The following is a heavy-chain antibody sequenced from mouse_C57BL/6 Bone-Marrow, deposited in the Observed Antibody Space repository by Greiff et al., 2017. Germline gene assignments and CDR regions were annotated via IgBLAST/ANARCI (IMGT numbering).Heavy chain of an antibody. CDR1: GFTFSDYG. J-gene: IGHJ4*01. CDR3: ARLLGFYYAMDY. V-gene: IGHV5-17*01. Sequence: EVKLMESGGGLVKPGGSLKLSCAASGFTFSDYGMHWVRQAPEKGLEWVAYISSGSSTIYYADTVKGRFTISRDNAKNTLFLQMTSLRSEDTAMYYCARLLGFYYAMDYWGQGTSVTVSS. CDR2: ISSGSSTI. D-gene: IGHD2-10*01.